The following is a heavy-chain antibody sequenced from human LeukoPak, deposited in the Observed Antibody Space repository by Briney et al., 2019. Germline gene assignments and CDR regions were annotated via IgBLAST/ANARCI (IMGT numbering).Heavy chain of an antibody. J-gene: IGHJ5*02. CDR2: INHSGST. Sequence: SETLSLTCAVYGGSFSGYYWSWIHQPPGKGLEWIGEINHSGSTNYNPSLKSRVTISVDTSKNQFSLKLSSVTAADTAVYYCARVITISGVVIVGWFDPWGQGTLVTVSS. D-gene: IGHD3-3*01. CDR1: GGSFSGYY. CDR3: ARVITISGVVIVGWFDP. V-gene: IGHV4-34*01.